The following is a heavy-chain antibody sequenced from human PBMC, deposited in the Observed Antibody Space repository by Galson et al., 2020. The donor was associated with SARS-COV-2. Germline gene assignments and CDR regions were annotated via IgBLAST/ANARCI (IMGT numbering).Heavy chain of an antibody. CDR2: ISADTGNT. D-gene: IGHD3-3*01. J-gene: IGHJ4*02. CDR1: GYTFTTYG. CDR3: ARETISGVVIMGY. V-gene: IGHV1-18*01. Sequence: ASVKVSCKTSGYTFTTYGLSWVRQAPGQGLEWMGWISADTGNTHYAQKFQGRVTMTTDTTTSTAYMDLRSLRSDDTAVYYCARETISGVVIMGYWGQGTLVTVSS.